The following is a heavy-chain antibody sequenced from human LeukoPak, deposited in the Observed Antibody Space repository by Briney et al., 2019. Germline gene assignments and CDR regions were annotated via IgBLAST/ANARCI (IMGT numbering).Heavy chain of an antibody. CDR2: IYYSGNT. D-gene: IGHD5-18*01. CDR3: ARGRGYSYGSPGYMDV. V-gene: IGHV4-39*01. CDR1: GVSISSSNSY. Sequence: SETLSLTCTVSGVSISSSNSYWGWIRQPPGKGLEWIGSIYYSGNTYYNASLKSQVSISIDTSKNQFSLKLSSVTAADTAVYYCARGRGYSYGSPGYMDVWGKGTTVTVSS. J-gene: IGHJ6*03.